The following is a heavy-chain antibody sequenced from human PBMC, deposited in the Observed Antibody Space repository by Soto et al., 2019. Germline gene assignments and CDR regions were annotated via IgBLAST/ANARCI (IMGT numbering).Heavy chain of an antibody. J-gene: IGHJ3*02. D-gene: IGHD3-3*01. V-gene: IGHV3-21*01. CDR2: ISSSSSYI. CDR1: GFTFSSYS. Sequence: PVGSLRLSCAASGFTFSSYSMNWVRQAPGKGLEWVSSISSSSSYIYYADSVKGRFTISRDNAKNSLYLQMNSLRAEDTAVYYCARNLRFLEWLLSDAFDIWGQGTMVTVSS. CDR3: ARNLRFLEWLLSDAFDI.